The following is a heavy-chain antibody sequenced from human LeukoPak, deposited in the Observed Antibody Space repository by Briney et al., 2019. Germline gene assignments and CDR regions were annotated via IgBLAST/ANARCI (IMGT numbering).Heavy chain of an antibody. CDR1: GFTVSSNY. V-gene: IGHV3-53*01. J-gene: IGHJ4*02. Sequence: GGSLRLSCAASGFTVSSNYMSWVRQAPGKGLEWVSVIYSGGSTYYADSVKGRFTISRDNSKNTLYLQMNSQRAEDTAVYYCARDRSDYYDSSGYYGYWGQGTLVTVSS. D-gene: IGHD3-22*01. CDR3: ARDRSDYYDSSGYYGY. CDR2: IYSGGST.